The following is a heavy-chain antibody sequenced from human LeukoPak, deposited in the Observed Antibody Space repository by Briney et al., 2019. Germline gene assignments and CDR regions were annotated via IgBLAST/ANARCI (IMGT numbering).Heavy chain of an antibody. CDR2: IYYSGST. V-gene: IGHV4-30-4*01. J-gene: IGHJ4*02. Sequence: SQTLSLTCTVSGGSISSGDYYWSWIRQPPGKGLEWIGYIYYSGSTYYNPSLKSRVTISVDTSKNQFSLKLSSVTAADTAVYYCARETPMMATIDYWGQGTLVTVSS. CDR1: GGSISSGDYY. D-gene: IGHD5-24*01. CDR3: ARETPMMATIDY.